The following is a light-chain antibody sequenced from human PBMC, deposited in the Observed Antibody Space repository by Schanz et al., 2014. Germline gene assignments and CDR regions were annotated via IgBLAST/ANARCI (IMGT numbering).Light chain of an antibody. V-gene: IGKV3-11*01. J-gene: IGKJ1*01. CDR2: DAS. CDR3: QQRSNWPPT. CDR1: QSVGSY. Sequence: EIVLTQSPGTLSLSPGERVTLSCRASQSVGSYFSWYQQKPGQPPRLLIYDASNRATGIPARFSGSGSGTDFTLTISSLEPEDFAVYYCQQRSNWPPTFGQGTKVEIK.